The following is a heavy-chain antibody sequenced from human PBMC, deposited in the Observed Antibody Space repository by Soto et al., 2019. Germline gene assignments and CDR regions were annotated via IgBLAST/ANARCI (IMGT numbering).Heavy chain of an antibody. CDR1: GFTFADYA. D-gene: IGHD6-19*01. V-gene: IGHV3-9*01. J-gene: IGHJ4*02. Sequence: VQLVESGGGLVQPGGSLRLSCAASGFTFADYAMHWVRQVPGKGLEWVSGISWNRGSIGYADSVKGRFTISRDNAKNSLYLQMNSLRVEDTALYYCAKSSGWYQPFDHWGQGTLVTVAS. CDR2: ISWNRGSI. CDR3: AKSSGWYQPFDH.